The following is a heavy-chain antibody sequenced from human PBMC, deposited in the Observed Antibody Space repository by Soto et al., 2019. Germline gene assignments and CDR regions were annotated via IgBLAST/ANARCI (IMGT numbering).Heavy chain of an antibody. D-gene: IGHD1-26*01. V-gene: IGHV4-30-2*01. CDR3: ARRIVEDGTSXWXDP. CDR2: IYHTGTT. J-gene: IGHJ5*02. Sequence: LSLTCTVSVGSINSGDYSWTWSRQPPGKGLEWIGYIYHTGTTYYNMSLKSRVTISVDRSKNQFSLKLSSVTAADTAVYYCARRIVEDGTSXWXDPWGQG. CDR1: VGSINSGDYS.